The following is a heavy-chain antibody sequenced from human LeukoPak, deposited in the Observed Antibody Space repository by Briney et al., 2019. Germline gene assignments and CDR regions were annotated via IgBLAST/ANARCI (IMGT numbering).Heavy chain of an antibody. J-gene: IGHJ4*02. D-gene: IGHD1-26*01. CDR1: GYTFTSYG. V-gene: IGHV1-18*01. Sequence: GASVKVSCKASGYTFTSYGISWVRQAPGQGLEWMGWISAYNGNTDYAQKFQGRVTMTTDTSTSTAYMEVRSLRSDDTAVYYCARAYRGSYYYYWGQGTLVTVSS. CDR2: ISAYNGNT. CDR3: ARAYRGSYYYY.